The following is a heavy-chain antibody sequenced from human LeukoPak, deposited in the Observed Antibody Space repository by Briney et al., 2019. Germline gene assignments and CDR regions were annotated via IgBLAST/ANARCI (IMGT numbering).Heavy chain of an antibody. CDR2: MYYSGIT. CDR1: GGSISGYY. Sequence: SETLSLTCTVSGGSISGYYWSWIRQPPGKGLEWIGYMYYSGITSYNPSLKGRVTISVDTSKNQFSLKLSSVTAADTAVYYYARYGVYRGMDVWGQGTTVTVSS. J-gene: IGHJ6*02. V-gene: IGHV4-59*01. D-gene: IGHD5-12*01. CDR3: ARYGVYRGMDV.